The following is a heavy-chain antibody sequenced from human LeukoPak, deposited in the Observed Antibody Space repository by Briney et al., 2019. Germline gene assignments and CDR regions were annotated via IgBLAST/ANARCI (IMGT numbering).Heavy chain of an antibody. CDR1: GYSISSGYY. V-gene: IGHV4-38-2*02. CDR3: ASDHDSSSLYSDY. Sequence: SETLSLTCTVSGYSISSGYYWGWIRQPPGKGVEWIGSIYHSGSTYYNPSLKSRVTISVDTSKNQFSLKLGSVTAADTAVYYCASDHDSSSLYSDYWGQGTLVTVSS. CDR2: IYHSGST. J-gene: IGHJ4*02. D-gene: IGHD6-13*01.